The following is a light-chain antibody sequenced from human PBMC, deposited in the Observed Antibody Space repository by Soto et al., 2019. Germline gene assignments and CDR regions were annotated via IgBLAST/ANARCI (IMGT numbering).Light chain of an antibody. CDR2: EVS. Sequence: QSALTQPPSASGSPGQSVTISCTGTSNDVGNYNYVSWYQQHPGKAPKVLISEVSKRPSGVPDRFSGSKSGHMASLTVSGLQAEDEADYYCSSYSGTNNLLIFGGGTKLTVL. V-gene: IGLV2-8*01. CDR3: SSYSGTNNLLI. CDR1: SNDVGNYNY. J-gene: IGLJ2*01.